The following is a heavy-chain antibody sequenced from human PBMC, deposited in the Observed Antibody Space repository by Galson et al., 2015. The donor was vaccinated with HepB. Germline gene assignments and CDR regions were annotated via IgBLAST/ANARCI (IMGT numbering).Heavy chain of an antibody. Sequence: SLRLSSAASGFTFSSYWMHWVRQAPEEGLVWVARINSDGSTTSYADSVKGRFTISRDNAKNTLYLQMNSLRAGDTAVYYCARDLINRSWYFDLWGRGTLVTVSS. D-gene: IGHD2-15*01. J-gene: IGHJ2*01. CDR2: INSDGSTT. CDR3: ARDLINRSWYFDL. CDR1: GFTFSSYW. V-gene: IGHV3-74*01.